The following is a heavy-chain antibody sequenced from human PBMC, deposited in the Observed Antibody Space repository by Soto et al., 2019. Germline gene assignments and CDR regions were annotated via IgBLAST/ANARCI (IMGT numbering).Heavy chain of an antibody. CDR1: GGSISSYY. V-gene: IGHV4-59*08. CDR3: ARQGYDILTGPRGYGMDV. CDR2: IYYIGST. D-gene: IGHD3-9*01. J-gene: IGHJ6*02. Sequence: PSETLSLTCTVSGGSISSYYWSWIRQPPGKGLEWIGYIYYIGSTNYNPSPKSRVTISVDTSKNQFSLKLSSVTAADTAVYYCARQGYDILTGPRGYGMDVWGQGTTVTVSS.